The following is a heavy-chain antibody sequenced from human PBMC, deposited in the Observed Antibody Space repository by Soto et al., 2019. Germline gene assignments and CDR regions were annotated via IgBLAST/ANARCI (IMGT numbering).Heavy chain of an antibody. CDR1: GYSFTINC. CDR2: ISPGDSDT. CDR3: ARLASSSIAAPFDY. D-gene: IGHD6-6*01. J-gene: IGHJ4*02. Sequence: GESLKISCNGSGYSFTINCIAWVLHMPGKGLEWMGIISPGDSDTRYSPSFQGQVTISADKSITTAYLQWSSLKASDTAMYYCARLASSSIAAPFDYWGQGTLVTVSS. V-gene: IGHV5-51*01.